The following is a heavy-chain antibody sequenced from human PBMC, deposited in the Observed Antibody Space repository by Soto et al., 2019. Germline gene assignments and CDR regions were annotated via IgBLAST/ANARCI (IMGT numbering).Heavy chain of an antibody. CDR1: GYTLTELS. CDR3: ANGRYCSGGSCYLDAFDI. D-gene: IGHD2-15*01. J-gene: IGHJ3*02. CDR2: FDPEDGET. V-gene: IGHV1-24*01. Sequence: QVPLVQSGAEVKKPGASVKVSCKVSGYTLTELSMHWVRQAPGKGLEWMGGFDPEDGETIYAQKFQGRVTMTEDTSTDTAYMELSSLRSEDTAVYYCANGRYCSGGSCYLDAFDIWGQGTMVTVSS.